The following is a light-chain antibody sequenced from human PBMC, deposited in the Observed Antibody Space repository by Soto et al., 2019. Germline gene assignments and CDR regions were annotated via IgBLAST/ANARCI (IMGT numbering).Light chain of an antibody. CDR1: QGIRSF. J-gene: IGKJ4*01. CDR3: QHLNSYPRAHA. Sequence: DIQLTQSPSFLSASVGDRVTITCRASQGIRSFLAWYQQKLGEDPKLLIYAASTLQCGVSLRFSGSGSGTEFTLTISSLEPEDVASYYCQHLNSYPRAHAFGGGTKVEI. CDR2: AAS. V-gene: IGKV1-9*01.